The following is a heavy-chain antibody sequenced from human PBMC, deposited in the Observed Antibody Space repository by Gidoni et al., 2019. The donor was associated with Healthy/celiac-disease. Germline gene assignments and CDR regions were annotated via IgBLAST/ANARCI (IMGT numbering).Heavy chain of an antibody. CDR1: GFTFSSYG. CDR2: IWYDGSNK. CDR3: ARDFDGSGSFGLVDY. D-gene: IGHD3-10*01. V-gene: IGHV3-33*01. J-gene: IGHJ4*02. Sequence: QVQLVASGGGVVQPGRSLRLSCAASGFTFSSYGMHWVRQAPGTVLEWVAVIWYDGSNKYYTDSVKGRFTISRDNSKNTLYLQMNSLRAEDTAVYYCARDFDGSGSFGLVDYWGQGTLVTVSS.